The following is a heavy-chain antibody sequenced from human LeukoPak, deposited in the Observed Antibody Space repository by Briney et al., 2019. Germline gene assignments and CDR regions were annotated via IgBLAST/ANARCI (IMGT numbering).Heavy chain of an antibody. J-gene: IGHJ3*02. V-gene: IGHV4-30-2*01. CDR3: ARTSIAARRANAFDI. D-gene: IGHD6-6*01. CDR2: IYHSGST. Sequence: PSETLSLTCAVSGGSISSGGYSWSWIRQTPGKGLEWIGYIYHSGSTYYNPSLKSRVTISVDRSKNQFSLKLSSVTAADTAVYYCARTSIAARRANAFDIWGQGTMVTVSS. CDR1: GGSISSGGYS.